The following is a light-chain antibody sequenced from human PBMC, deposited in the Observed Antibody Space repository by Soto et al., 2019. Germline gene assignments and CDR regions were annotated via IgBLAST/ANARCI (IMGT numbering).Light chain of an antibody. Sequence: QSVLTQPASVSGSPGQSITISCTGTRTDVGGYNYVSWYQHHPGKAPKLMIYDVSKRPSGVPDRFSGSKSGNTASLTISGLQAEDEADYYCCSYAGSYVFVFGTGTKLTVL. CDR1: RTDVGGYNY. V-gene: IGLV2-11*01. CDR2: DVS. CDR3: CSYAGSYVFV. J-gene: IGLJ1*01.